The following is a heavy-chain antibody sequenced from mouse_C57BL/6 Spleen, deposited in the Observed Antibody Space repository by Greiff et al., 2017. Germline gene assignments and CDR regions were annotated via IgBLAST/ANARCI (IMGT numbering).Heavy chain of an antibody. CDR3: ARWDYYGSSFAY. Sequence: DVQLQESGPELVKPGASVKIPCKASGYTFTDYNMDWVKQSHGKSLEWIGDINPNNGGTIYNQKFKGKATLTVDKSSSTAYMELRSLTSDDTAVYYCARWDYYGSSFAYWGQGTLVTVSA. J-gene: IGHJ3*01. CDR1: GYTFTDYN. V-gene: IGHV1-18*01. CDR2: INPNNGGT. D-gene: IGHD1-1*01.